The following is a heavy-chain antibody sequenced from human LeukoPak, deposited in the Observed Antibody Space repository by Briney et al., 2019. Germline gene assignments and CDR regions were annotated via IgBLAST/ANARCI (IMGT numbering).Heavy chain of an antibody. Sequence: SETLSLTCTFSGDSITTGGYYWSWLRQHPGKGLEWIGYIYYSGGTYYNPSLKSRVTISVDTSKSQFSLKLTSVTAADTAVCYCARDLGDKVDPWGQGTLVTVSS. CDR1: GDSITTGGYY. CDR3: ARDLGDKVDP. V-gene: IGHV4-31*03. D-gene: IGHD3-16*01. J-gene: IGHJ5*02. CDR2: IYYSGGT.